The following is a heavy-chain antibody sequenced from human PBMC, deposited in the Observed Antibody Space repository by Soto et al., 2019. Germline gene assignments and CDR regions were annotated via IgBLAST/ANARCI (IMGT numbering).Heavy chain of an antibody. D-gene: IGHD2-21*01. CDR2: ISAYNGNT. CDR3: EKCHRGVWCHQDS. V-gene: IGHV1-18*04. CDR1: RDTFTSHG. J-gene: IGHJ4*02. Sequence: ASVKVSCNASRDTFTSHGLRWVRQAPGQGLEWMGWISAYNGNTNYGQKLKGRVPMTTGTSTSTAYLHLSSLKSDDTAVYYSEKCHRGVWCHQDSWRQGTVDSVSS.